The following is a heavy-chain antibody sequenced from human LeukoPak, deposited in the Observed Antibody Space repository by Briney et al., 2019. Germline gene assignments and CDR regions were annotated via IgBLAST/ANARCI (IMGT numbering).Heavy chain of an antibody. CDR1: GFTFSSYS. V-gene: IGHV3-21*01. D-gene: IGHD6-13*01. Sequence: PGGSLRLSCAASGFTFSSYSMNWVRQAPGKGLEWVSSISSSSSYIYYADSVKGRFTISRDNAKNSLYLQMNSLRAEDTAVYYCARDLISSRWSPVDYWARETRVTVSS. CDR2: ISSSSSYI. J-gene: IGHJ4*02. CDR3: ARDLISSRWSPVDY.